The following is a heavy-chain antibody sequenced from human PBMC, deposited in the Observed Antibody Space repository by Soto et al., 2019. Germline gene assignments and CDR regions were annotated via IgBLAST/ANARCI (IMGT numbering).Heavy chain of an antibody. CDR2: ISGRASNI. J-gene: IGHJ4*02. D-gene: IGHD2-2*01. CDR1: GFTFSDYY. Sequence: VGSLRLSCAASGFTFSDYYMCWIRQAPGKGLEWVSYISGRASNIYYADSVKGRFTISRDSSRNTLYLQMNSLTAEDTAVYYWAKGRATYGLLTHADWGQGNLVTVSS. CDR3: AKGRATYGLLTHAD. V-gene: IGHV3-11*01.